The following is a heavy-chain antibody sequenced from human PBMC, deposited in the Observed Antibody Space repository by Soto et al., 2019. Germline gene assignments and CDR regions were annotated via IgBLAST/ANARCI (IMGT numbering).Heavy chain of an antibody. D-gene: IGHD5-12*01. CDR2: ISSSSTSI. CDR1: GFIFSSYS. Sequence: EVQLVESGGGLVKPGGSLRLSCAASGFIFSSYSMNWVRQAPGKGLEWVSSISSSSTSIYYADSVKGRFTISRDNAKNSLFLQMNSLRAEDTAVFYCARDVSGYGDFDYWGQGTLVTVSS. J-gene: IGHJ4*02. CDR3: ARDVSGYGDFDY. V-gene: IGHV3-21*01.